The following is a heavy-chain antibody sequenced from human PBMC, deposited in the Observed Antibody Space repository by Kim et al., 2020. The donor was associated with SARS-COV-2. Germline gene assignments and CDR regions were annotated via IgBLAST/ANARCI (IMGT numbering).Heavy chain of an antibody. CDR3: ARAGRYPWSFYYGMDV. J-gene: IGHJ6*02. CDR1: GGSFSGYY. V-gene: IGHV4-34*01. CDR2: INHSGST. Sequence: SETLSLTCAVYGGSFSGYYWSWIRQPPGKGLEWIGEINHSGSTNYNPSLKSRVTISVDTSKNQFSLKLSSVTAADTAVYYCARAGRYPWSFYYGMDVWGQGTTVTVSS. D-gene: IGHD1-20*01.